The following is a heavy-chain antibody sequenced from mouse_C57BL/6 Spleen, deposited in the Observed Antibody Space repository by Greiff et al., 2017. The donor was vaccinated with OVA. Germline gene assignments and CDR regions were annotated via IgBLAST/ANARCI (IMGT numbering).Heavy chain of an antibody. Sequence: VPLQQSGAELVRPGASVTLSCKASGYTFTDYEMHWVKQTPVHGLEWIGAIDPETGGTAYNQKFKGKAILTADKSSSTAYMELRSLTSEDSAVYYCTVYGFYAMDYWGQGTSVTVSS. CDR2: IDPETGGT. D-gene: IGHD1-2*01. CDR1: GYTFTDYE. CDR3: TVYGFYAMDY. V-gene: IGHV1-15*01. J-gene: IGHJ4*01.